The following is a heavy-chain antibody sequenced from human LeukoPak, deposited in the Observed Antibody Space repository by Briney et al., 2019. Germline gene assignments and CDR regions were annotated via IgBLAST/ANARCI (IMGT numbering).Heavy chain of an antibody. CDR3: ARGVPYYYDSSGYYYFDY. CDR1: GGSISSSSYY. J-gene: IGHJ4*02. Sequence: PSETLSLTCIVSGGSISSSSYYWGWIRQPPGKGLEWIGEINHSGSTNYNPSLKSRVTISVDTSKNQFSLKLSSVTAADTAVYYCARGVPYYYDSSGYYYFDYWGQGTLVTVSS. D-gene: IGHD3-22*01. V-gene: IGHV4-39*07. CDR2: INHSGST.